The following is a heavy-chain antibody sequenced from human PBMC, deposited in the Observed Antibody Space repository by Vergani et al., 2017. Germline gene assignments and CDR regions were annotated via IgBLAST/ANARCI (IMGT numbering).Heavy chain of an antibody. D-gene: IGHD5-12*01. CDR3: AKANPRNSGYDYLYYYHAMDV. Sequence: EVQLLEPGGDLVQPGGSLRLSCAASGFTFNHYAMNWVRQAPGKGLEWVSGISGSGGSTSYAGSVKGRFTISRDSSKNTLYLQMNSLSAGDTAVYYCAKANPRNSGYDYLYYYHAMDVWGQGTTVTVSS. V-gene: IGHV3-23*01. CDR2: ISGSGGST. CDR1: GFTFNHYA. J-gene: IGHJ6*02.